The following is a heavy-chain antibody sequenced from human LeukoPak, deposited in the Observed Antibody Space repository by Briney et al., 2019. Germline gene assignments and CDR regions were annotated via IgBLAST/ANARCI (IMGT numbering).Heavy chain of an antibody. D-gene: IGHD6-13*01. CDR3: ARVISAAGIDY. J-gene: IGHJ4*02. CDR1: GFTFSGYS. CDR2: ISSSSSYI. V-gene: IGHV3-21*01. Sequence: GGSLRLSCAASGFTFSGYSMNWVRQAPGKGLEWVSSISSSSSYIYYADSVKGRFTTSRDNAKNSLYLQMNSLRAEDTAVYYCARVISAAGIDYWGQGTLVTVSS.